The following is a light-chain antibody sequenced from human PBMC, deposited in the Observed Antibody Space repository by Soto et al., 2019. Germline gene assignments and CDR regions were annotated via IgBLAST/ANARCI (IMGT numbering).Light chain of an antibody. J-gene: IGLJ1*01. CDR3: MSYAGMYTYV. Sequence: QSVLTQPRSVSGSPGQSVTISCTGTSSDVGGYDYVSWYQQHPGKAPKLIIFDVSKWPSGVPHRFFGSKSGNTASLTVSGLQAEDEADYFCMSYAGMYTYVFGTGTKLTVL. CDR2: DVS. CDR1: SSDVGGYDY. V-gene: IGLV2-11*01.